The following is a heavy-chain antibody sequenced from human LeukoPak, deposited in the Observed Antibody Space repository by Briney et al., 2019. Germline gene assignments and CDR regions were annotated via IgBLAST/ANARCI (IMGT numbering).Heavy chain of an antibody. V-gene: IGHV3-23*01. Sequence: GGSLRLSCAASGFTFSSYAMSWVRQAPGKGLEWVSFISPSADRTSNADSVEGRFTISRDNPRNTLYLQMNSLRAEDTAVYYCARITGTTSFWGQGTLVTVSS. CDR2: ISPSADRT. CDR1: GFTFSSYA. CDR3: ARITGTTSF. J-gene: IGHJ4*02. D-gene: IGHD1-7*01.